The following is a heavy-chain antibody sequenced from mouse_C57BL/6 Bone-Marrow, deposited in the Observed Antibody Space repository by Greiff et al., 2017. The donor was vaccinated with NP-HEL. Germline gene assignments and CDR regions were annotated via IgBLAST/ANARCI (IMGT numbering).Heavy chain of an antibody. CDR2: IDPSDSYT. CDR3: ARLGYYGSGAY. CDR1: GYTFTSYW. Sequence: QVQLQQPGAELVMPGASVKLSCKASGYTFTSYWMHWVKQRPGQGLEWIGEIDPSDSYTNYNQKFKGKSTLTVDKSSSTAYMQLSSLTSEDSAVYYCARLGYYGSGAYWGQGTLVTVSA. D-gene: IGHD1-1*01. V-gene: IGHV1-69*01. J-gene: IGHJ3*01.